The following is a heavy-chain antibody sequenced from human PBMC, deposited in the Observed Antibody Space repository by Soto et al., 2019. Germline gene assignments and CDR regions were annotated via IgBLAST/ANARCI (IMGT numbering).Heavy chain of an antibody. D-gene: IGHD3-22*01. Sequence: QVQLVESGGGVVQPGRSLTLSCAASEFTFSSYGIHWVRQAPGKGLEWVAVISYDGSKKQYADSVKGRFTISRDNSKNTLHLQMNSLRAEDTAVYYCAKDTYYHDTTGYYVFDYWGQRTLVTVSS. J-gene: IGHJ4*02. V-gene: IGHV3-30*18. CDR2: ISYDGSKK. CDR1: EFTFSSYG. CDR3: AKDTYYHDTTGYYVFDY.